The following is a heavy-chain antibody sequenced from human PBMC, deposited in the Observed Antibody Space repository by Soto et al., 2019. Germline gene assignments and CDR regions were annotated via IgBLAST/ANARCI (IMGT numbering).Heavy chain of an antibody. J-gene: IGHJ6*04. CDR1: GYTFTSYY. CDR3: AGVLRAQDYYYYYGMDV. V-gene: IGHV1-46*01. D-gene: IGHD2-8*01. Sequence: QVQLVQSGAEVKKPGASVKVSCKASGYTFTSYYMNWVRQAPGQGLELMGIINPSGGSTSYAQKFKGRVTMTRDTSTSTVYMELSSLRYEDTAVYYCAGVLRAQDYYYYYGMDVWGKGTTVTVS. CDR2: INPSGGST.